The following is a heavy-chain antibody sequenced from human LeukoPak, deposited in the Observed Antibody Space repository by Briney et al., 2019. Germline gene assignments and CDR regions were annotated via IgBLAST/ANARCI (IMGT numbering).Heavy chain of an antibody. D-gene: IGHD6-13*01. V-gene: IGHV4-31*03. CDR1: GGSISCGGYY. CDR2: IYYSGST. CDR3: AREAAAAGTGAFDI. Sequence: KPSETLSLTCTVSGGSISCGGYYWSRIRQHPGQGLEWIGYIYYSGSTYYNPSLKSRITISVDTSKNQFSLKLSSVTAADTAVYYCAREAAAAGTGAFDIWGQGTMVTVSS. J-gene: IGHJ3*02.